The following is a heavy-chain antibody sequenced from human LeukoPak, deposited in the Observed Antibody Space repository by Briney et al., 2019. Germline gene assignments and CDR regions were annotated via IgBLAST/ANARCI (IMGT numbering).Heavy chain of an antibody. J-gene: IGHJ4*02. CDR1: GGSIGSSSYY. V-gene: IGHV4-39*01. D-gene: IGHD2-15*01. CDR2: IYYSGST. CDR3: ARGDCSGGSCYLFDY. Sequence: SETLSLTCTVSGGSIGSSSYYWGWIRQPPGKGLEWNGSIYYSGSTYYNPSLKSRVTISVDTSKNQFSLKLSSVTAADTAVYYCARGDCSGGSCYLFDYWGQGALVTVSS.